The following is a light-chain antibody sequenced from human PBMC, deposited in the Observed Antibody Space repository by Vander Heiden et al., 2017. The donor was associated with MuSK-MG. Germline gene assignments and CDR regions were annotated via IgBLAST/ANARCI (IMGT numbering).Light chain of an antibody. CDR3: QQSYSTLRT. Sequence: DIQMTQSPSSLSASVGDRVTITCRASQSISSYLNGYQQKSGKAPKLLIYAASSLQSGVPSRFSGSGSGTECTLTISSLKPEDFATYACQQSYSTLRTCGQGTKVEIK. CDR1: QSISSY. CDR2: AAS. J-gene: IGKJ1*01. V-gene: IGKV1-39*01.